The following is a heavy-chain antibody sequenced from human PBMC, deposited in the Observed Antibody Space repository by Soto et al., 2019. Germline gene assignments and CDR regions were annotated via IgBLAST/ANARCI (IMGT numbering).Heavy chain of an antibody. J-gene: IGHJ5*02. CDR2: IYYSGST. V-gene: IGHV4-30-4*01. CDR1: GGSISSGDYY. D-gene: IGHD2-8*01. CDR3: ARGRGYRTNWFDP. Sequence: SETLSLTCTVSGGSISSGDYYWSWIRQPPGKGLEWVGYIYYSGSTYYNPSLKSRVTISVDTSKNQFSLKLSSVTAADTAVYYCARGRGYRTNWFDPWGHGTLVTVSS.